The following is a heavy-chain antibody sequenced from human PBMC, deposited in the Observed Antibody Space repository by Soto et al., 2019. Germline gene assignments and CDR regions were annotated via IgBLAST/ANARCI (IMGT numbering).Heavy chain of an antibody. CDR3: ARDLDPGHYYGMDV. J-gene: IGHJ6*02. V-gene: IGHV1-2*04. CDR2: INPNSGGT. Sequence: ASVKVSCKASGYTFTGYYMHWVRQAPGQGLEWMGWINPNSGGTNYAQKFQGWVTMTRDTSISTAYMELSGLRSDDTAVYYCARDLDPGHYYGMDVWGQGTTVTVSS. CDR1: GYTFTGYY.